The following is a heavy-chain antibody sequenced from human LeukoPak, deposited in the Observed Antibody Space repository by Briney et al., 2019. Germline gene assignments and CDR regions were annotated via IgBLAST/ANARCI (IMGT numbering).Heavy chain of an antibody. D-gene: IGHD1-26*01. V-gene: IGHV3-23*01. CDR3: ARVAGTYYYYGMDV. J-gene: IGHJ6*02. CDR2: ISGSGGST. CDR1: GFTFSSYA. Sequence: GGSLRLSCAASGFTFSSYAMSWVRQAPGKGLEWVSAISGSGGSTYYADSVKGRFTISRDNAKNSLYLQMNSLRAEDTAVYYCARVAGTYYYYGMDVWGQGTTVTVSS.